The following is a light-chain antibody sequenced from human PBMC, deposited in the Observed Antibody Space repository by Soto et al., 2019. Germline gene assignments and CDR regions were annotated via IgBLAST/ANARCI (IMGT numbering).Light chain of an antibody. J-gene: IGLJ1*01. Sequence: QSALTQPPSASGSPGQSVTISCTGTSSDVGGYNFVSWYQQHPGKAPKLMIYEVSKRPSGVPDRFSGCKSGNTASLTVSGLQADDEADYYCNSYAGSKTCFGTGTQVTVL. V-gene: IGLV2-8*01. CDR2: EVS. CDR3: NSYAGSKTC. CDR1: SSDVGGYNF.